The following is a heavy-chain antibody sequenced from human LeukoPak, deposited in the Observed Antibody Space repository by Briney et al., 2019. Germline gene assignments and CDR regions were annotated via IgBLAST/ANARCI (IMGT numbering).Heavy chain of an antibody. J-gene: IGHJ4*02. V-gene: IGHV1-2*02. Sequence: ASVKVSCKASGYTFTGYYMHWVRQAPGQGPEWMGWINPNSGGTNYAQRSQGRVTMTRDTSISTAYMELCRLRSDDTAVYYCARGFMITFEGAIEYYFDYWGQGTLVTVSS. CDR3: ARGFMITFEGAIEYYFDY. CDR1: GYTFTGYY. D-gene: IGHD3-16*01. CDR2: INPNSGGT.